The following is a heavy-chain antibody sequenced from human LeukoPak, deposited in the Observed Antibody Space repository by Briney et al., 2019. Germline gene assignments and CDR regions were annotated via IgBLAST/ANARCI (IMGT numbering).Heavy chain of an antibody. CDR1: GFTFSSYT. Sequence: GGSLRLSCAASGFTFSSYTMNWVRQAPGRGLEWVSCISYSSNYIYYADLVKGRFTISRDNTKNSLYLQMNSLRAEDTAVYYCARERGSGWGGGIQHWGQGTLVTVSS. CDR2: ISYSSNYI. J-gene: IGHJ1*01. V-gene: IGHV3-21*01. D-gene: IGHD6-19*01. CDR3: ARERGSGWGGGIQH.